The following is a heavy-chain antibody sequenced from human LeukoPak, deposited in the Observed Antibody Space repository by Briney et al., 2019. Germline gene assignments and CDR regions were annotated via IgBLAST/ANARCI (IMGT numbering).Heavy chain of an antibody. V-gene: IGHV3-30*02. CDR1: GFTFSSYA. CDR2: IRYDGSNK. J-gene: IGHJ4*02. Sequence: GGSLRLSCAASGFTFSSYAMHWVRQAPGKGPEWVVFIRYDGSNKYYADSVKGRFTISRDNAKTSLYLQMNSLRAEDTAVYYCARDLSGVTGYTYGRGIDYWGQGTLVTVSS. D-gene: IGHD5-18*01. CDR3: ARDLSGVTGYTYGRGIDY.